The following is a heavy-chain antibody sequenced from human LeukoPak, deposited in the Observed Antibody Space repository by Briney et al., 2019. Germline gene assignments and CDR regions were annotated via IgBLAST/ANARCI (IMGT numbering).Heavy chain of an antibody. D-gene: IGHD3-3*01. V-gene: IGHV4-30-4*08. CDR3: ARVVRDFWSGYPNFDY. CDR1: GGSISSGDYY. J-gene: IGHJ4*02. CDR2: INHSGST. Sequence: RPSQTLSLTCTVSGGSISSGDYYWSWIRQPPGKGLEWIGEINHSGSTNYNPSLKSRVTISVDTSKNQFSLKLSSVTAADTAVYYCARVVRDFWSGYPNFDYWGQGTLVTVSS.